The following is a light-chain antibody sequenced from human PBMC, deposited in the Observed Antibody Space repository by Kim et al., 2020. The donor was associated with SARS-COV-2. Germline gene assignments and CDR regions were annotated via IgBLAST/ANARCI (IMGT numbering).Light chain of an antibody. Sequence: SPGERVTLSCRATQSITNNYLAWYQQRPGQAPRLLIYAASSRATGIPDRFSGSGSGTDFTLTISRLEPEDFAVYYCLQYGGSPRTFGQGTKVDIK. CDR3: LQYGGSPRT. CDR2: AAS. CDR1: QSITNNY. V-gene: IGKV3-20*01. J-gene: IGKJ1*01.